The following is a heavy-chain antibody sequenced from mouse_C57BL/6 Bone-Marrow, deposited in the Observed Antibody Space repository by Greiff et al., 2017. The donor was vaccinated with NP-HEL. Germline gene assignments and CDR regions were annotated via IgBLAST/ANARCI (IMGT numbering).Heavy chain of an antibody. J-gene: IGHJ3*01. CDR3: ARDLLRSFAY. V-gene: IGHV5-12*01. CDR2: ISNGGGST. D-gene: IGHD2-10*01. Sequence: DVKLVESGGGLVQPGGSLKLSCAASGFTFSDYYMYWVRQTPEKRLEWVAYISNGGGSTYYPDTVKGRFTISRDNAKNTLYLQMSRLKSEDTAMYYCARDLLRSFAYWGQGTLVTVSA. CDR1: GFTFSDYY.